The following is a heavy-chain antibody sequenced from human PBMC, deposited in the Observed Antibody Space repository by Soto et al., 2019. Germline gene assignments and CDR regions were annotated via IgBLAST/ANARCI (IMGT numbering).Heavy chain of an antibody. D-gene: IGHD3-10*01. J-gene: IGHJ6*03. CDR3: ARQTGAYYYYYYYMDV. CDR2: IYYSGST. Sequence: QLQLQESGPGLVKTSETLSLTCTVSGGSISSSSYYWGWIRQPPGKGLEWIGSIYYSGSTYYNPSLKSRVTISVDTSKNQFSLKLSSVTAADTAVYYCARQTGAYYYYYYYMDVWGKGTTVTVSS. CDR1: GGSISSSSYY. V-gene: IGHV4-39*01.